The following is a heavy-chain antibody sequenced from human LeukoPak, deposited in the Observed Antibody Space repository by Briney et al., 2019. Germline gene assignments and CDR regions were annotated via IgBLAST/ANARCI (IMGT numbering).Heavy chain of an antibody. CDR1: GFTFSNYD. CDR3: ARAHVAAGLAFDI. V-gene: IGHV3-13*01. J-gene: IGHJ3*02. CDR2: IGIPGDT. D-gene: IGHD6-25*01. Sequence: HPGGSLRLSRATSGFTFSNYDMHWLRQATGKGLEWVSGIGIPGDTYYPDSVKGRFTISRENAKNSFYLQMNSLRAGDTAVYFCARAHVAAGLAFDIWGQGTMVTVSS.